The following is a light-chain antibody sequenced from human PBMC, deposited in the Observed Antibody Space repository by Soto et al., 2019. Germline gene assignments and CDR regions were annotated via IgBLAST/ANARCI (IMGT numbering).Light chain of an antibody. J-gene: IGKJ1*01. CDR1: QSVSGW. V-gene: IGKV1-5*01. CDR3: QQYETFSGT. CDR2: DAS. Sequence: DIQMTQSPSTLSASVGDTVTVTCRASQSVSGWLAWYQQKPGEAPKLLIYDASALPRGPPSRFTGSGSATKFTLTFASVQPDDFATYYCQQYETFSGTFGPGTKVEI.